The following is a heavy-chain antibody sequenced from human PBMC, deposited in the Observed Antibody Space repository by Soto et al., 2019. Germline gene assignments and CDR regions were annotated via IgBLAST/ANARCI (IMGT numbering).Heavy chain of an antibody. CDR3: AKALQMGYYYYYMDV. D-gene: IGHD2-8*01. CDR1: GFTFSSYA. V-gene: IGHV3-23*01. Sequence: EVQLLESGGGLVQPGGSLRLSCAASGFTFSSYAMSWVRQAPGKGLEWVSAISGSGGSTYYADSVKGRFTIPRDNSKNTLYLQMNSLRAEDTAVYYCAKALQMGYYYYYMDVWGKGTTVTVSS. J-gene: IGHJ6*03. CDR2: ISGSGGST.